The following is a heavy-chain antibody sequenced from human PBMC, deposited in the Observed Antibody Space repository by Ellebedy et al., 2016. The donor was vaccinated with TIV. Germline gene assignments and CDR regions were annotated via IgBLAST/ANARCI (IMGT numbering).Heavy chain of an antibody. CDR1: GGAIRSPNW. CDR2: IHHSRHT. CDR3: VRSYDYAWGRYKGMDGMDV. D-gene: IGHD3-16*01. J-gene: IGHJ6*02. Sequence: MPSETLSLTCAISGGAIRSPNWWCSVRQAPGKGLEWLGEIHHSRHTNYSPSLKSRVTLSADESKNQFSLKLRFVTAADTDVYYCVRSYDYAWGRYKGMDGMDVWGQGTTVTVSS. V-gene: IGHV4-4*02.